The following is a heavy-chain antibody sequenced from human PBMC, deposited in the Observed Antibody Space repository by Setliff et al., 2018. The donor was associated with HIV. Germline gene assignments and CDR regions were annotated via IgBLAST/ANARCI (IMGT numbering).Heavy chain of an antibody. Sequence: GASVKVSCKASGYTFTGYYMHWVRQAPGQGLEWMGWINPNSGGTDYAQKFQGRVTMTRDSSKNTLYLQMNSLRAEDTALYFCARDAPGYSHVLDFWGQGTLVTVSS. CDR3: ARDAPGYSHVLDF. V-gene: IGHV1-2*02. CDR2: INPNSGGT. CDR1: GYTFTGYY. D-gene: IGHD5-18*01. J-gene: IGHJ4*02.